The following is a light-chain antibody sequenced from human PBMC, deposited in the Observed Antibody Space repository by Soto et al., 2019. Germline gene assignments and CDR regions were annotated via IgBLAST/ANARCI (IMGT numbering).Light chain of an antibody. Sequence: DIHMTQSPSTLSASVLYRVTITCLASQSISSWLAWYQQKPGKAPKLLIYDASSLESGVPSRFSGSGSGTEFTLTISSLQPDDFATYYCQQYNSYSYTFGQGTKVDIK. CDR3: QQYNSYSYT. V-gene: IGKV1-5*01. CDR1: QSISSW. CDR2: DAS. J-gene: IGKJ2*01.